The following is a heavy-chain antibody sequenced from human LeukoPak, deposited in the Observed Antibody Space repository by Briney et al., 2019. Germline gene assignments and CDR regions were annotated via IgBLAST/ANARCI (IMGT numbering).Heavy chain of an antibody. J-gene: IGHJ3*02. CDR2: IYYSGST. CDR1: GGSISSSSYY. Sequence: SETLSLTCTVSGGSISSSSYYWGWIRQPPGKGLEWIGSIYYSGSTYYNPSLKSRVTISVDTSKNQFSLQLNSVTPEDTAVYYCARDQNYYDSSGYQASDAFDIWGQGTMVTVSS. CDR3: ARDQNYYDSSGYQASDAFDI. D-gene: IGHD3-22*01. V-gene: IGHV4-39*02.